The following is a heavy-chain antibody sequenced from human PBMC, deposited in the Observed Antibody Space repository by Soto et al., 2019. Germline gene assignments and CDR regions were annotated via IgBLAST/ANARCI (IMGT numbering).Heavy chain of an antibody. V-gene: IGHV1-69*13. CDR3: ARAQHIVVVTAHNWFDP. CDR1: GGTFSSYA. CDR2: IIPIFGTA. D-gene: IGHD2-21*02. J-gene: IGHJ5*02. Sequence: SVKVSCKASGGTFSSYAISWVRQAPGQGLEWMGGIIPIFGTANYAQKFQGRVTITADESTSTAYMELSSLRSEDTAVYYCARAQHIVVVTAHNWFDPWGQGTLVTASS.